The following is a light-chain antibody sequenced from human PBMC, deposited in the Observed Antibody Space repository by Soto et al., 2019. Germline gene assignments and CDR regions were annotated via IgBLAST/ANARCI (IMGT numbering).Light chain of an antibody. CDR2: GAS. CDR3: QQYGSSPPWT. Sequence: PGERATRSCRASQSVGSYLAWYQHKPGQAPRLLIYGASSRATGIPDRFSGSGSGTDFTLTISRLEPEDFAVYYCQQYGSSPPWTFGRGTKVDIK. V-gene: IGKV3-20*01. CDR1: QSVGSY. J-gene: IGKJ1*01.